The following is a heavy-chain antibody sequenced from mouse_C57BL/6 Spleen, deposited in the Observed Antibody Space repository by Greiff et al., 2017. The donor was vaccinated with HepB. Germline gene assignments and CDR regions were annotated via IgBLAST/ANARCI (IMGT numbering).Heavy chain of an antibody. D-gene: IGHD2-12*01. J-gene: IGHJ3*01. Sequence: EVHLVESGGGLVKPGGSLKLSCAASGFTFSSYAMSWVRQTPEKRLEWVATISDGGSYTYYPDNVKGRFTISRDNAKNNLYLQMSHLKSEDTAMYYCARGDSEFAYWGQGTLVTVSA. V-gene: IGHV5-4*01. CDR2: ISDGGSYT. CDR3: ARGDSEFAY. CDR1: GFTFSSYA.